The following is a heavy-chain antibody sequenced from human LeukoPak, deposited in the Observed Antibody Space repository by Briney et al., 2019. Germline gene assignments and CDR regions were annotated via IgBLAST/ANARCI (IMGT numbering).Heavy chain of an antibody. J-gene: IGHJ4*02. CDR3: ARPAPSGGGIAVENYFDY. V-gene: IGHV4-39*01. Sequence: SETLSPTCTVSGGSISSSSYYWGWIRQPPGKGLEWIGSIYYSGSTYYNPSLKSRVTISVDTSKNQFSLKLSSVTAADTAVYYCARPAPSGGGIAVENYFDYWGQGTLVTVSS. CDR1: GGSISSSSYY. CDR2: IYYSGST. D-gene: IGHD6-19*01.